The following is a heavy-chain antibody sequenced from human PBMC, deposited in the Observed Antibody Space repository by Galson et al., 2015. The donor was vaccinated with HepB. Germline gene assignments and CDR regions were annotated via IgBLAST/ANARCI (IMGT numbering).Heavy chain of an antibody. V-gene: IGHV4-34*01. CDR1: GGSFSGYY. J-gene: IGHJ4*02. Sequence: ETLSLTCAVYGGSFSGYYWSWIRQPPGKGLEWIGEINHSGSTNYNPSLKSRVTISVDTSKNQFSLKLSSVTAADTAVYYCARAPPYKLGFDYWGQGTLVTVSS. D-gene: IGHD7-27*01. CDR2: INHSGST. CDR3: ARAPPYKLGFDY.